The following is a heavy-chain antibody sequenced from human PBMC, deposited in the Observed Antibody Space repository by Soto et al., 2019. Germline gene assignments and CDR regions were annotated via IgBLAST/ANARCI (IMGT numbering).Heavy chain of an antibody. J-gene: IGHJ3*02. CDR1: GFTFSSYW. V-gene: IGHV3-7*01. D-gene: IGHD2-15*01. Sequence: GGSLRLSCAASGFTFSSYWMSWVRQAPGKGLEWVANIKQDGSEKYYVDSVKGRFTISRDNAKNSRYLQMNSLRAEDTAVYYCVRDRPYCSDGSCIPDATTDAFDAFDIWGHGTRVTLSS. CDR3: VRDRPYCSDGSCIPDATTDAFDAFDI. CDR2: IKQDGSEK.